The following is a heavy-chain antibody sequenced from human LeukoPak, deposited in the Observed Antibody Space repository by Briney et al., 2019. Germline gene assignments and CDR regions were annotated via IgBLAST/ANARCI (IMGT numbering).Heavy chain of an antibody. D-gene: IGHD6-19*01. CDR2: IKQDGSET. Sequence: GGSLRLSCAASGFTFSSYWMSWVRQAPGKGLELVANIKQDGSETYYVDSVKGRFTISRDNAKNSLYLQMNSLRAEDTAVYYCARRVGTSGWSNFDYWGQGTLVTVSS. J-gene: IGHJ4*02. CDR3: ARRVGTSGWSNFDY. CDR1: GFTFSSYW. V-gene: IGHV3-7*01.